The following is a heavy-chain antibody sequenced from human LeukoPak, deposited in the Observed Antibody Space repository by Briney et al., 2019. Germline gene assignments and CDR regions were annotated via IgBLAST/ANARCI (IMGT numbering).Heavy chain of an antibody. J-gene: IGHJ5*02. V-gene: IGHV3-23*01. D-gene: IGHD3-10*01. CDR2: ISGSGGST. Sequence: GGSLRLSCAASGFTFSSYAMSWVRQAPGKGLEWVSAISGSGGSTYYADSVKGRFTISRDNSKNTLYLQMNSLRAEDTAVYYCAKDWGYYGSGSYYNWFDPWGQGTLVTVSS. CDR3: AKDWGYYGSGSYYNWFDP. CDR1: GFTFSSYA.